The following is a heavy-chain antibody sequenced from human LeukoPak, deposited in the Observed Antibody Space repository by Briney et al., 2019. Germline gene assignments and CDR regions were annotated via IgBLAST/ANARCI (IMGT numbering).Heavy chain of an antibody. D-gene: IGHD4-17*01. V-gene: IGHV3-74*01. Sequence: GGSLRLSCEASGFTLNKYWMHWVRRAPGKGLVWVSRITGDGSDIAYADSVKGRFTVSRDDAKNILFLQMTSLRVEDTAIYYCARDAYTTTSNWLDPWGQGTLVTVSS. J-gene: IGHJ5*02. CDR2: ITGDGSDI. CDR3: ARDAYTTTSNWLDP. CDR1: GFTLNKYW.